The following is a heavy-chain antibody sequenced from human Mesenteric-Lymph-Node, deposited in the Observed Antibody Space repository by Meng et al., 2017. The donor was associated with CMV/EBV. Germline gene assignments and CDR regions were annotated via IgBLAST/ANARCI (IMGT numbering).Heavy chain of an antibody. V-gene: IGHV3-7*01. CDR1: GFTFSSYW. Sequence: GESLKISCAASGFTFSSYWMSWVRQAPGKGLEWVANIKQDGSEKYYVDSVKGRFTISRDNAKNSLYLQMSSLRAEDTAVYYCVRVSDYYGSGSFYDHYGMDVWGQGTTVTVSS. CDR3: VRVSDYYGSGSFYDHYGMDV. D-gene: IGHD3-10*01. J-gene: IGHJ6*02. CDR2: IKQDGSEK.